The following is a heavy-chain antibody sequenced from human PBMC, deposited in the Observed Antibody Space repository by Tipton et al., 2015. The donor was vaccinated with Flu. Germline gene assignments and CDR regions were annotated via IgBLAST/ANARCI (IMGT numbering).Heavy chain of an antibody. CDR2: INHSGST. J-gene: IGHJ3*02. CDR3: ASQYSSSWYAAFDI. Sequence: LRLSCAVYGGSFSGYYWSWIRQPPGKGPEWIGEINHSGSTNYNPSLKSRVTISVDTSKNQFSLKLSSVTAADTAVYYCASQYSSSWYAAFDIWGQGTMVTVSS. V-gene: IGHV4-34*01. D-gene: IGHD6-13*01. CDR1: GGSFSGYY.